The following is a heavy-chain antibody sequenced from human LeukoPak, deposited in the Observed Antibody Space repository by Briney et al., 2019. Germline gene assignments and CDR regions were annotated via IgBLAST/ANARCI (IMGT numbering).Heavy chain of an antibody. CDR1: GFTFDDYA. D-gene: IGHD3-10*01. Sequence: TGRSLRLSCAASGFTFDDYAMHWVRQAPGKGLEWVSGISWNSGSIGYADSVKGRFTISRDNAKNSLYLQMNSLRAEDTALYYCAKDSEWLGESYFDYWGQGTLVTVPS. V-gene: IGHV3-9*01. J-gene: IGHJ4*02. CDR2: ISWNSGSI. CDR3: AKDSEWLGESYFDY.